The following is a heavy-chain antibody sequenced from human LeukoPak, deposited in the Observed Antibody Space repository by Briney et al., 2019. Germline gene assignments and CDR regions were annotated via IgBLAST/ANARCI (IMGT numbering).Heavy chain of an antibody. D-gene: IGHD2-2*01. CDR2: ISYDGSNK. V-gene: IGHV3-30*18. CDR1: GFTFSSYG. Sequence: GGSLRLSCAASGFTFSSYGMHWVRQAPGKGLEWVAVISYDGSNKYYADSVKGRFTISRDNSKNTLYLQMNSLRAEDTAVYYCAKVSNYCSSTSCYRGDDAFDIWGQGTVVTVSS. CDR3: AKVSNYCSSTSCYRGDDAFDI. J-gene: IGHJ3*02.